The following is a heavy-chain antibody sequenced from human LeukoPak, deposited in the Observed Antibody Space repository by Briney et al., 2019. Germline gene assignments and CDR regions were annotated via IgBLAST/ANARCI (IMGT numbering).Heavy chain of an antibody. D-gene: IGHD6-13*01. CDR2: IYYSGST. J-gene: IGHJ4*02. Sequence: SETLSLTCTVSGGSISSSRYYWGWIRQPPGKGLEWIGSIYYSGSTYYNPSLKSRVTISVDTSKNQFSLKLSSVTAADTAVYYCARRGYQRGFDYWGQGTLVTVSS. V-gene: IGHV4-39*01. CDR3: ARRGYQRGFDY. CDR1: GGSISSSRYY.